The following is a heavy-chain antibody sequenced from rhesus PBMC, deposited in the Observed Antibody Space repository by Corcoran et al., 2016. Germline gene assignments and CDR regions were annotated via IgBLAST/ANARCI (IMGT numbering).Heavy chain of an antibody. CDR3: ARTSATSDY. J-gene: IGHJ4*01. V-gene: IGHV4S9*01. D-gene: IGHD3S6*01. CDR2: IHCSSGTT. Sequence: QVQLQESGPGLVRPSETLSLTCAVSGGSISDDYYWNWIRQSPGKGLEWMGKIHCSSGTTSYNFYFKSRVTISEDTSNNQFFLRVTSVTAADTAVYYCARTSATSDYWGQGVLLTVSS. CDR1: GGSISDDYY.